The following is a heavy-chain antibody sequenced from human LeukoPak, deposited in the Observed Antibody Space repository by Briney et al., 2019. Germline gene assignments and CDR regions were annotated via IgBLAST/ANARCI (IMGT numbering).Heavy chain of an antibody. CDR3: ARGIAVAGEGFDP. Sequence: GGSLRLSCAASGFTFSSYWMHWVRQAPGKGLVWVSRINSDGSSTSYADSVKGRFTISRDSAKNTLYLQMNSLRAEDTAVYYCARGIAVAGEGFDPWGQGTLVTVSS. D-gene: IGHD6-19*01. J-gene: IGHJ5*02. CDR1: GFTFSSYW. V-gene: IGHV3-74*01. CDR2: INSDGSST.